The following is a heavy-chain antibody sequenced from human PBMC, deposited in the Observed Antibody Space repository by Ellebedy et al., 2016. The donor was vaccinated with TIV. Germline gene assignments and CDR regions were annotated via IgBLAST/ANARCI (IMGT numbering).Heavy chain of an antibody. CDR3: AATSGSYRSMLLAGPLDDAFDI. V-gene: IGHV1-8*01. CDR1: GYTFTSYD. D-gene: IGHD1-26*01. Sequence: AASVKVSCKASGYTFTSYDINWVRQATGQGLEWMGWMNPNSGNTGYAQKFQGRVTMTRNTSISTAYMELSSLRSEDTAVYYWAATSGSYRSMLLAGPLDDAFDIWGQGTMVTVSS. CDR2: MNPNSGNT. J-gene: IGHJ3*02.